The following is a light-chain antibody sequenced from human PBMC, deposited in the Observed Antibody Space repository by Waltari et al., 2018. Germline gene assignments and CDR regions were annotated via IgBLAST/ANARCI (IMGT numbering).Light chain of an antibody. Sequence: IRMTQSPSSLPASTGDTITITCRASRDIGGYLAWYQQKPGKAPKLLIYRTSTLQSGVPSRFSGSGSGTDFTLTISFLQSEDFAVYYCQHYYNYPITYGGGTKIEIK. V-gene: IGKV1-8*01. CDR3: QHYYNYPIT. CDR2: RTS. CDR1: RDIGGY. J-gene: IGKJ4*01.